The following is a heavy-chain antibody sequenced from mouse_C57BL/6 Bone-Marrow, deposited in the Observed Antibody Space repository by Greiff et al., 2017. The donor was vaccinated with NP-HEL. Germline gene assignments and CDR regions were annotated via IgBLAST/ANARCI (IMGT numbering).Heavy chain of an antibody. V-gene: IGHV1-50*01. Sequence: VQLQQPGAELVKPGASVKLSCKASGYTFTSYWMQWVKQRPGQGLEWIGEIDPSDSYTNYNQKFKGKATLTVDTSSSTAYMQLSSLTSEDSAVYYCARDYVFITTVVRYFDVWGTGTTVTVSS. D-gene: IGHD1-1*01. CDR2: IDPSDSYT. CDR1: GYTFTSYW. CDR3: ARDYVFITTVVRYFDV. J-gene: IGHJ1*03.